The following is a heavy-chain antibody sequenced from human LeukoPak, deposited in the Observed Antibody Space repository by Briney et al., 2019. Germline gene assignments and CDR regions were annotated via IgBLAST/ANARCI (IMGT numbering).Heavy chain of an antibody. V-gene: IGHV3-21*01. D-gene: IGHD6-19*01. CDR2: ISSSSSYI. Sequence: GGSLRLSCAASGFTFSSYSMNWVRQAPGKGLEWVSSISSSSSYIYYADSVKGRFTISRDNSKNTLYLQMNSLRAEDTAVYYCAKDGEIVAVAGFFDYWGQGTLVTVSS. CDR3: AKDGEIVAVAGFFDY. J-gene: IGHJ4*02. CDR1: GFTFSSYS.